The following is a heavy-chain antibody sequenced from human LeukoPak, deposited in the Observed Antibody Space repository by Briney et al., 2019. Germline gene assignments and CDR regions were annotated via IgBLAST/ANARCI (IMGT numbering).Heavy chain of an antibody. V-gene: IGHV3-15*01. J-gene: IGHJ6*03. CDR3: TTVAPLLSYYYYYYMDV. CDR1: GFTFSNAW. CDR2: IKSKTDGGST. D-gene: IGHD3-10*01. Sequence: GGSLRLSCAASGFTFSNAWVSWVRQAPGKGLEWVGRIKSKTDGGSTDYAAPVKGRFTISRDDSNNTLYLQMNSLKTEDTAVYYCTTVAPLLSYYYYYYMDVWGKGTTVTVSS.